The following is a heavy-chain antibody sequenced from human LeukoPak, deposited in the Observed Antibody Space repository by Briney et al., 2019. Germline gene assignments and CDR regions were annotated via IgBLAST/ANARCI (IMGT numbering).Heavy chain of an antibody. Sequence: GGSLRLSCAASGFIFSSYGMHWVRQAPGKGLEWLAVISYDGSNKYYADSVKARFTISRDNSKNTLYPQMHSLRAEDTAVYYCAKDPVPFYYYYGMDVWGQGTTVTVSS. CDR3: AKDPVPFYYYYGMDV. CDR1: GFIFSSYG. D-gene: IGHD2-2*01. CDR2: ISYDGSNK. V-gene: IGHV3-30*18. J-gene: IGHJ6*02.